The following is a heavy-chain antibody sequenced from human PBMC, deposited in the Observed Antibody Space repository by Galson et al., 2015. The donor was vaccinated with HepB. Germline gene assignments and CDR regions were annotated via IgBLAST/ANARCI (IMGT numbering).Heavy chain of an antibody. V-gene: IGHV3-30-3*01. Sequence: SLRLSCAASGFTFSSYAMHWVRQAPGKGLEWVAVISYDGSNKYYADSVKGRFTISRDNSKNTLYLQMNSLRAEDTAVYYCARGHFSYYDSSGYYFGIWGQGTMVTVSS. CDR1: GFTFSSYA. D-gene: IGHD3-22*01. J-gene: IGHJ3*02. CDR2: ISYDGSNK. CDR3: ARGHFSYYDSSGYYFGI.